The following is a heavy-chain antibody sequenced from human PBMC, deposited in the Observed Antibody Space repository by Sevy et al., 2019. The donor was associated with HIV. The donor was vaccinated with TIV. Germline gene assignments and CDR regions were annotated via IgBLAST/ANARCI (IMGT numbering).Heavy chain of an antibody. J-gene: IGHJ4*02. CDR1: GGSISSGDYY. CDR2: IYYSGST. Sequence: SETLSLTCTVSGGSISSGDYYWSWIRQPPGKGLEWIGYIYYSGSTYYNPSLKSRVTISVDTSKNQFSLKLSSVTAADTAVYYCARLLLVPAAPYFDYWGQGTLVTVSS. V-gene: IGHV4-30-4*01. D-gene: IGHD2-2*01. CDR3: ARLLLVPAAPYFDY.